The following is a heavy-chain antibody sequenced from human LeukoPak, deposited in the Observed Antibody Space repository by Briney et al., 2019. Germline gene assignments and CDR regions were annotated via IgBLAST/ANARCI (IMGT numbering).Heavy chain of an antibody. D-gene: IGHD4-17*01. V-gene: IGHV1-46*01. CDR1: GYTFTSYY. CDR2: INPSGGST. J-gene: IGHJ2*01. CDR3: ARSTVTTNWYFDL. Sequence: ASVTVSFKASGYTFTSYYMHWVRQAPGQGLEWMGIINPSGGSTSYAQKFQGRVTMTRDTSTSTVYMELSSLRSEDTAVYYCARSTVTTNWYFDLWGRGTLVTVSS.